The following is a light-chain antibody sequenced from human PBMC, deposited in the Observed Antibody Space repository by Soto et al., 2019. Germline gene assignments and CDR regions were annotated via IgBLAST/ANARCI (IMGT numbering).Light chain of an antibody. CDR1: QSISSW. CDR3: QQYNSYSGYT. CDR2: KAS. J-gene: IGKJ2*01. Sequence: DIQMTQSPSTLSASVGDRVTITCRASQSISSWLAWYQQKPGKAPKLLLYKASSLESGVPSRFSGSGSGTEFTLTISSLQPDDFAPYYCQQYNSYSGYTFGQGTKLEIK. V-gene: IGKV1-5*03.